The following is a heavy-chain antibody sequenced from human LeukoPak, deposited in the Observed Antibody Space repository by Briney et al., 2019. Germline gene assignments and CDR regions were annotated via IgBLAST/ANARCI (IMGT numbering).Heavy chain of an antibody. J-gene: IGHJ6*03. Sequence: PSETLSLTCTVSGYSISSGYYWGWIRQPPGKGLEWIGSIYHSGSTYYNPSLKSRVTISVDTSKNQFSLKLSSVTAADTAVYYCAREGPIDYDSSGYYFPYMDVWGKGTTVTVSS. CDR2: IYHSGST. CDR1: GYSISSGYY. V-gene: IGHV4-38-2*02. CDR3: AREGPIDYDSSGYYFPYMDV. D-gene: IGHD3-22*01.